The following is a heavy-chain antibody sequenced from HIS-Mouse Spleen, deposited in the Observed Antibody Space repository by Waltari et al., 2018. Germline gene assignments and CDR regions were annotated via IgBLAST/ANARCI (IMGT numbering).Heavy chain of an antibody. J-gene: IGHJ2*01. D-gene: IGHD6-13*01. CDR2: IYYSGST. V-gene: IGHV4-39*07. CDR3: AREIPYSSSWYDWYFDL. Sequence: QLQLQESGPGLVKPSETLSLTCTVSGGSIISSSYYWGWIRQPPGKGLEWIGSIYYSGSTSYNPSLKSRVTISVDTFKNQYSLKLSSVTAADTAVYYCAREIPYSSSWYDWYFDLWGRGTLVTVSS. CDR1: GGSIISSSYY.